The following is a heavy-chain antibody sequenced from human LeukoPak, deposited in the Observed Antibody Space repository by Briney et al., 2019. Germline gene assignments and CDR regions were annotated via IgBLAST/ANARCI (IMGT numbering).Heavy chain of an antibody. V-gene: IGHV3-11*01. CDR3: ARDRRYIVVVPAAILDDYYYYIDV. CDR2: ISSSGSTI. Sequence: GGSLRLSCAASGFTFSDYYMSWIRQAPGKGLEWVSYISSSGSTIYYADSVKGRFTISRDNAKNSLYLQMNSLRAEDTAVYYCARDRRYIVVVPAAILDDYYYYIDVWGKGTTVTVSS. J-gene: IGHJ6*03. CDR1: GFTFSDYY. D-gene: IGHD2-2*02.